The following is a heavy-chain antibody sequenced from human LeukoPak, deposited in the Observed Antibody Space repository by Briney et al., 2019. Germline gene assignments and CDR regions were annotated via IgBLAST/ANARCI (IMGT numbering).Heavy chain of an antibody. V-gene: IGHV1-2*02. CDR3: AREVVVVVAATYYYYGMDV. D-gene: IGHD2-15*01. CDR1: GYTFTSYG. J-gene: IGHJ6*02. Sequence: RASVKVSCKASGYTFTSYGISWVRQAPGQGLEWMGWINPNSGGTNYAQKFQGRVTMTRDTSISTAYMELSRLRSDDTAVYYCAREVVVVVAATYYYYGMDVWGQGTTVTVSS. CDR2: INPNSGGT.